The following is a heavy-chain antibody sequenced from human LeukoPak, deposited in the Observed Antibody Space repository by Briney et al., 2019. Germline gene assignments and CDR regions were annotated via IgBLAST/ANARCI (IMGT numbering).Heavy chain of an antibody. CDR3: ATALAVAGPA. Sequence: SETLSLTCAVYGGSFSGYYWSWIRQPPGKGLEWIGEINHSGSTNYNPSLKSRVTILVDTSKNQFSLKLSSVTAADTAVYYCATALAVAGPAWGQGTLVTVSS. D-gene: IGHD6-19*01. CDR1: GGSFSGYY. J-gene: IGHJ4*02. CDR2: INHSGST. V-gene: IGHV4-34*01.